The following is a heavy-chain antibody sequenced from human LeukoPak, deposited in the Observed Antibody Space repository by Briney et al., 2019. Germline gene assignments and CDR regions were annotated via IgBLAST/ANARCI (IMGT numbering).Heavy chain of an antibody. CDR1: GYTFTGYY. Sequence: GASVKVSCKASGYTFTGYYMHWVRQAPGQGLEWMGWINPNSGGTNYAQKFQGRVTMTRDTSISTAYMELSRLRSDDTAVYYCATSRSITMIVVVDAFDIWGQGTMVTVSS. D-gene: IGHD3-22*01. V-gene: IGHV1-2*02. CDR3: ATSRSITMIVVVDAFDI. J-gene: IGHJ3*02. CDR2: INPNSGGT.